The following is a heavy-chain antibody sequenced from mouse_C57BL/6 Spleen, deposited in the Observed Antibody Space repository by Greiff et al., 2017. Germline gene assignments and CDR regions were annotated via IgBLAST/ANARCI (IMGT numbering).Heavy chain of an antibody. V-gene: IGHV5S21*01. CDR2: ISSDGDCI. CDR1: GFTFTSYS. Sequence: EVHLEQSGEGLVKPGGSVKLSCAASGFTFTSYSMSWVRQTPGKRLEWVAYISSDGDCIYYDDNVKGRFTISRDNARNTMYLQMSSLKSEDTAMYYCERDRSEVHSFDYWGQGTSVTVSS. D-gene: IGHD3-2*01. CDR3: ERDRSEVHSFDY. J-gene: IGHJ4*01.